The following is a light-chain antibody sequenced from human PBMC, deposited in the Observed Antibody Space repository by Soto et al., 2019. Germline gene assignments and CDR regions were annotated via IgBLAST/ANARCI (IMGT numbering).Light chain of an antibody. V-gene: IGKV3-11*01. J-gene: IGKJ1*01. CDR1: QSVSSY. CDR2: DAS. CDR3: QQYKFWRT. Sequence: EIVLTQSPATLSLSPGERATLSCRASQSVSSYLAWYQQKPGQAPRLLIYDASNRATGIPARFSGSGSGTDFTLTISSLEPEDFGVYYCQQYKFWRTSGQGTNVEIK.